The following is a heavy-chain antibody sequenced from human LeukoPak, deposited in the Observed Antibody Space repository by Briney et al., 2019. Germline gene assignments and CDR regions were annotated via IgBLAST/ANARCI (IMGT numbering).Heavy chain of an antibody. D-gene: IGHD1-14*01. J-gene: IGHJ5*02. Sequence: SETLSLTCTVSGGSISSYYWSWIRQPPGKGLERIGYIYYSGSTNYNPSLKSRVTISVDTSKNQFSLKLSSVTAADTALYYCARARINWFDPWGQGTLVTVSS. CDR1: GGSISSYY. CDR2: IYYSGST. CDR3: ARARINWFDP. V-gene: IGHV4-59*01.